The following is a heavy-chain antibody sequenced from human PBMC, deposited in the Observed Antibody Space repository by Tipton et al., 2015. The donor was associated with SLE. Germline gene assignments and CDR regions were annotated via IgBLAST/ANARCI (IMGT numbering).Heavy chain of an antibody. CDR1: GGSISSSDYC. Sequence: LRLSCTVSGGSISSSDYCWGWIRRPPGKGLEWLGIVYTSGSAYYNPSLNSRVSISVDTSKKQLSLRLSSVTAADTAVYYCARLTYYDSSGYYYHDHWGQGTLVTVSS. V-gene: IGHV4-39*07. J-gene: IGHJ5*02. CDR3: ARLTYYDSSGYYYHDH. CDR2: VYTSGSA. D-gene: IGHD3-22*01.